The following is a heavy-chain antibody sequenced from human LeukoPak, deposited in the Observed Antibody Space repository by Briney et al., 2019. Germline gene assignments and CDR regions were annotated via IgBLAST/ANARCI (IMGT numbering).Heavy chain of an antibody. Sequence: ASVKVSCKASGYTFPGYYMHWVRQAPGQGLEWMGRINPNSGGTNYAQKFQGRVTMTRDTSFSTAYMELSRLRSDDTAVYYCAGGGGAPLPYYYDSSATDSGHWGQGILVTVSS. J-gene: IGHJ1*01. CDR2: INPNSGGT. V-gene: IGHV1-2*06. CDR3: AGGGGAPLPYYYDSSATDSGH. CDR1: GYTFPGYY. D-gene: IGHD3-22*01.